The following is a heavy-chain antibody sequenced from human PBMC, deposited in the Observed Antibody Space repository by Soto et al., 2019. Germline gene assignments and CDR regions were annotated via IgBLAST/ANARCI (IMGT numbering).Heavy chain of an antibody. V-gene: IGHV3-15*01. CDR3: TPLYYGH. D-gene: IGHD4-17*01. CDR1: EFTFANAW. J-gene: IGHJ4*02. CDR2: IKSKAHGGTT. Sequence: GGSLRLSCAASEFTFANAWISWVRQAPGKGLEWVGRIKSKAHGGTTDYAAPVKGRFTISRDESQKALYLQMNSLKTEDTAVYHCTPLYYGHWGQGTLVPVSS.